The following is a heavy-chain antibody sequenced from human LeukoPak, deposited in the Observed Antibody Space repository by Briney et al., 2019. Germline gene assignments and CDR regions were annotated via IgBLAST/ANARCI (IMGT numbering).Heavy chain of an antibody. CDR1: GFTFSSYS. D-gene: IGHD3-10*01. Sequence: GGSLRLSCAASGFTFSSYSMNWVRQAPGKGLEWVSSISSSSSYIYYADSVKGRFTISRDNAKNSLYLQMNSLRAEDTAVYYCAKDHGLWFGESPNWFDPWGQGTLVTVSS. V-gene: IGHV3-21*04. J-gene: IGHJ5*02. CDR2: ISSSSSYI. CDR3: AKDHGLWFGESPNWFDP.